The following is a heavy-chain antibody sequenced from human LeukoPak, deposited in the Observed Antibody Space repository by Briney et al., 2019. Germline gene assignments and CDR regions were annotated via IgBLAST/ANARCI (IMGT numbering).Heavy chain of an antibody. D-gene: IGHD2-15*01. Sequence: SETLSHTCAVSGYSISSGYYWGWIRQPPGKGLEWIGSIYHSGSTYYNPSLKSRVTISVDTSKNQFSLKLSSVTAADTAVYYCALFDGGYWGQGTLVTVSS. V-gene: IGHV4-38-2*01. CDR3: ALFDGGY. CDR1: GYSISSGYY. CDR2: IYHSGST. J-gene: IGHJ4*02.